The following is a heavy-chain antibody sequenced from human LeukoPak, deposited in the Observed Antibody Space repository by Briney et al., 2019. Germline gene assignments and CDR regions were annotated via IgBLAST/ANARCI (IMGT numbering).Heavy chain of an antibody. CDR2: IYYSGST. D-gene: IGHD2-2*01. Sequence: PSETLSLTCTVSGGSISSSSCYWGWIRQPPGKGLEWIGSIYYSGSTYYNPSLKSRVTISVDTSKNQFSLKLSSVTAADTAVYYCARDLPAAMSGNSNWFDPWGQGTLVTVSS. CDR3: ARDLPAAMSGNSNWFDP. J-gene: IGHJ5*02. V-gene: IGHV4-39*01. CDR1: GGSISSSSCY.